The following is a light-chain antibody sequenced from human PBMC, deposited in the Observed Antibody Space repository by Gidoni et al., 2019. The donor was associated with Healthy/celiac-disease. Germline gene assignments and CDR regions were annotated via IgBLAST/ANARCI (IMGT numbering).Light chain of an antibody. CDR2: GAS. CDR1: QSVSSSY. Sequence: EIVLTQSPGTLSLSPGEGATLSCRASQSVSSSYLAWYQQKPGQAPRLLIYGASSRATGIPDRFSASGSGTDFTLTISRLEPEDFAVYYCQQYGSSPLFTFGPGTKVDIK. CDR3: QQYGSSPLFT. J-gene: IGKJ3*01. V-gene: IGKV3-20*01.